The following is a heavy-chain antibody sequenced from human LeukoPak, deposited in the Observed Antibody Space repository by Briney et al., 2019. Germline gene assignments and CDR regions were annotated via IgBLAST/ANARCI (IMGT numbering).Heavy chain of an antibody. CDR1: GYTFTGYY. CDR2: INPNSGGT. D-gene: IGHD3-22*01. CDR3: ARYFYDSSGSSCDAFDI. V-gene: IGHV1-2*02. Sequence: CASVLVSCKTSGYTFTGYYMHWVRQAPGQGLEWMGWINPNSGGTNYAQRFQGRVTMPRDTSMSTAYMELSRLRSDDSAVYYCARYFYDSSGSSCDAFDIWGQGTMVSVSS. J-gene: IGHJ3*02.